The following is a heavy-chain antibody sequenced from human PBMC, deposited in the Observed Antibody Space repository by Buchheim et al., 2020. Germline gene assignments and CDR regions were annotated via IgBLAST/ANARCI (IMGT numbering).Heavy chain of an antibody. CDR1: GFTFSSYG. J-gene: IGHJ3*02. V-gene: IGHV3-30*18. D-gene: IGHD2-2*01. CDR3: AKMGDIVVVPAASDHDAFDI. CDR2: ISYDGSNK. Sequence: QVQLVESGGGVVQPGRSLRLSCAASGFTFSSYGMHWVRQAPGKGLEWVAVISYDGSNKYYADSVKGRFTISRDNSKNTLYLQMNSLRAEDTAVYYCAKMGDIVVVPAASDHDAFDIWGQGT.